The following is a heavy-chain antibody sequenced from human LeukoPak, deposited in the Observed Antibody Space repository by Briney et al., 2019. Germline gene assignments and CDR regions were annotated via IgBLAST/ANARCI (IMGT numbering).Heavy chain of an antibody. J-gene: IGHJ6*02. Sequence: ASVKVSCKASGYTSTSYGISWVRQAPGQGLEWMGWISAYNGNTNYAQKLQGRVTMTTDTSTSTAYMELRSLRSDDTAVYYCARYDILTGYYYGMDVWGQGTTVTVSS. D-gene: IGHD3-9*01. CDR3: ARYDILTGYYYGMDV. V-gene: IGHV1-18*01. CDR2: ISAYNGNT. CDR1: GYTSTSYG.